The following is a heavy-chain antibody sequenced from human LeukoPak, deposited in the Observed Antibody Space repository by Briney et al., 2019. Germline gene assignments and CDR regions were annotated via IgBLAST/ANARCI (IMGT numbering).Heavy chain of an antibody. CDR1: GFTFSSYA. Sequence: MPGGSLRLSCAASGFTFSSYAMSWIRQAPGKGLEWIGHNMNTYYNPSLKSRVTISIDTSKNQFSLMLSTVTAADTAIYYCATYYVNGAGRGHWGPGTLVTVSS. V-gene: IGHV4-59*03. D-gene: IGHD2-8*01. J-gene: IGHJ4*02. CDR3: ATYYVNGAGRGH. CDR2: NMNT.